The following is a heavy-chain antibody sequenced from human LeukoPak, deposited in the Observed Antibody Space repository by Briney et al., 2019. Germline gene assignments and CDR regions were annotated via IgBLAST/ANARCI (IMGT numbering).Heavy chain of an antibody. CDR1: GFTFSSYS. V-gene: IGHV3-7*01. CDR2: IKQDGSEK. CDR3: ARKDCSSTSCYRYYYYGMDV. J-gene: IGHJ6*02. Sequence: GGSLRLSCAASGFTFSSYSMNWVRQAPGKGLEWVANIKQDGSEKYYVDSVKGRFTISRDNAKTSLYLQMNSLRAEDTAVYYCARKDCSSTSCYRYYYYGMDVWGQGTTVTVSS. D-gene: IGHD2-2*01.